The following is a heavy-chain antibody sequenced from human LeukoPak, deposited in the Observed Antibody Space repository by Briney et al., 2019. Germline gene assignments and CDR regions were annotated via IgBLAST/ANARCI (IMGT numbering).Heavy chain of an antibody. J-gene: IGHJ4*02. V-gene: IGHV3-23*01. Sequence: GGTLRLSCAASGFTFSSYGMSWVRQAPGKGLEWVSAISGSGGSTYYADSVKGRFTISRDNSKNTLYLQMNSLRAEDTAVYYCAKDPLSRASGYWGQGTLVTVSS. CDR1: GFTFSSYG. CDR2: ISGSGGST. CDR3: AKDPLSRASGY. D-gene: IGHD2-2*01.